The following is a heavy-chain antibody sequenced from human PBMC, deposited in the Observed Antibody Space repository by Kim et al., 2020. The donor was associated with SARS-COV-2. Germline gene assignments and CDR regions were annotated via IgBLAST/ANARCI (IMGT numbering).Heavy chain of an antibody. D-gene: IGHD1-26*01. V-gene: IGHV3-30-3*01. CDR1: GFTFSSYA. CDR3: VLGYSWSYYSAFDY. Sequence: GGSLRLSCAASGFTFSSYAMHWVRQAPGKGLEWVAVISYDGSNKYYADSVKGRFTISRDNSKNTLYLQMNSLRAEDTAVYYCVLGYSWSYYSAFDYLGQG. J-gene: IGHJ4*02. CDR2: ISYDGSNK.